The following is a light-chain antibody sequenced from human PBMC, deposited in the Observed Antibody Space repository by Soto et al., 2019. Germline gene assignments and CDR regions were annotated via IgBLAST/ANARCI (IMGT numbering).Light chain of an antibody. CDR2: EVS. Sequence: QSALTQPASVSGSPRQSITISCTGTSSDVGGYHYVSWYQQHPGKAPKLMIYEVSNRPSGVSNRFSGSKSGNTASLTISGLQADDEADYYCSSYTTSSTLEVFGGGTKLTVL. CDR1: SSDVGGYHY. J-gene: IGLJ2*01. V-gene: IGLV2-14*01. CDR3: SSYTTSSTLEV.